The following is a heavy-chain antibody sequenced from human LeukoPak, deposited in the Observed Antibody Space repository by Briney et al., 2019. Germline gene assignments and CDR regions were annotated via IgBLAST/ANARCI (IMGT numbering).Heavy chain of an antibody. CDR2: IAYDGGNI. J-gene: IGHJ4*02. V-gene: IGHV3-30*03. Sequence: GGSLRLSCATSGFTFSPYPMHWVRQAPGKGLEWVAVIAYDGGNIFYAPSVRGRFTISRDNSRGTLSLQMNSLKVEDTALCYCVRDPSARFYFDYWGQGTLVTVSS. CDR3: VRDPSARFYFDY. D-gene: IGHD6-6*01. CDR1: GFTFSPYP.